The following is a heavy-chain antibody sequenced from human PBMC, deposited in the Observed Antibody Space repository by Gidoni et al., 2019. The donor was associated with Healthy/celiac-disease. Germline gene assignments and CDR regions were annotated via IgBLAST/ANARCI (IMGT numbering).Heavy chain of an antibody. CDR2: IYYSGST. V-gene: IGHV4-30-4*01. CDR1: GGSIISGDYY. J-gene: IGHJ3*02. Sequence: QVQLQESGPGLVKPSQTLSLTCTVSGGSIISGDYYWSWIRQPPGKGLEWIGYIYYSGSTYYNPSLKSRVTISVDTSKNQFSLKLSSVTAADTAVYYCAGCGDYGLGAFDIWGQGTMVTVSS. CDR3: AGCGDYGLGAFDI. D-gene: IGHD4-17*01.